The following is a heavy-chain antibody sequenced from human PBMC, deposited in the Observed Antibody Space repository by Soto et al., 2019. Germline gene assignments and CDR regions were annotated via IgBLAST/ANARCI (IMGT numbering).Heavy chain of an antibody. CDR2: ISGSGGTT. V-gene: IGHV3-23*01. CDR3: VKTPQRLVRYNWFDS. Sequence: EVQLLESGGGLIQPGGSLRLSCAASGFTFSTYAMNWVRQAPGKGLEWVSGISGSGGTTYYADSVKGRFTISRDNSKNTLYVQMNSLRGEDTAVYFCVKTPQRLVRYNWFDSWGQGALVTVSS. CDR1: GFTFSTYA. D-gene: IGHD6-13*01. J-gene: IGHJ5*01.